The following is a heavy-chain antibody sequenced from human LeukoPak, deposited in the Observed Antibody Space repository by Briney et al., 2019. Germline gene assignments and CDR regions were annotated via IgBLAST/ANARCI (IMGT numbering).Heavy chain of an antibody. CDR1: GFTFYDYA. CDR2: ISWNSGSI. D-gene: IGHD1-26*01. J-gene: IGHJ6*02. V-gene: IGHV3-9*01. CDR3: AKDRSLGAPYYYYGMDV. Sequence: GGSLRLSCAASGFTFYDYAMHWVRQAPGKGLEWVSGISWNSGSIGYADSVKGRFTISRDNAKNSLYLQMNSLRAEDTALYYCAKDRSLGAPYYYYGMDVWGQGTTVTVSS.